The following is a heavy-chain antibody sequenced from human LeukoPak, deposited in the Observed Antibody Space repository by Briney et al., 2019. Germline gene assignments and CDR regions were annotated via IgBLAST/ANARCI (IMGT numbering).Heavy chain of an antibody. V-gene: IGHV3-11*04. D-gene: IGHD2-2*01. CDR1: GFTLSDYY. CDR3: ARRFCSTSSCDAFDI. J-gene: IGHJ3*02. CDR2: ISSSGSII. Sequence: GGSLRLSCAASGFTLSDYYMSWIRQAPGKGLEWVSYISSSGSIIYYADSVKGRFTISRDNAKNSLYLQMNSLRAEDTAVYYCARRFCSTSSCDAFDIWGRGTMDTVSS.